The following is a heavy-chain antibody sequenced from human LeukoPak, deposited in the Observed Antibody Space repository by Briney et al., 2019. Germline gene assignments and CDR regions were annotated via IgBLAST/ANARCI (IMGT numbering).Heavy chain of an antibody. CDR2: IYYSGST. J-gene: IGHJ4*02. Sequence: PSETLSLTCTVSGGSISSSSYYWGWSRQPPGKGLEWIGSIYYSGSTYYNPSLKSRVTISVDTSKNQFSLKLSSVTAADTAVYYCARAISSGWSNYFDYWGQGTLVTVSS. CDR3: ARAISSGWSNYFDY. V-gene: IGHV4-39*07. D-gene: IGHD6-19*01. CDR1: GGSISSSSYY.